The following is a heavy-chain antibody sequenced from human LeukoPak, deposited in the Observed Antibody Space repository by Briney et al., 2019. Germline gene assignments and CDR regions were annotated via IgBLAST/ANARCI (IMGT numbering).Heavy chain of an antibody. D-gene: IGHD2-21*01. CDR3: AAETRSPHYSDY. CDR1: GFTFTSSA. Sequence: SVKVSCKASGFTFTSSAVQWVRQARGQRLEWIGWIVVGGGNTNYAQKFQERVTITRDMSTSTAYMELSSLRSEDTAVYYCAAETRSPHYSDYWGQGTLVTVSS. J-gene: IGHJ4*02. V-gene: IGHV1-58*01. CDR2: IVVGGGNT.